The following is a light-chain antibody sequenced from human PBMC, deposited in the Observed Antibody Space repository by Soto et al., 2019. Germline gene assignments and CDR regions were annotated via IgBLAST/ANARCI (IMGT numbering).Light chain of an antibody. CDR3: QKYDSAPWA. CDR2: AAS. Sequence: DIPMTQSPSSLSASVGDRLTITCRASQGVRNYLAWFQQKPGKGPSLLIYAASTLQSGVPSRFSGSGSGTDFTLTISSLQPEDVATYYCQKYDSAPWAFGQGTKVEIK. J-gene: IGKJ1*01. V-gene: IGKV1-27*01. CDR1: QGVRNY.